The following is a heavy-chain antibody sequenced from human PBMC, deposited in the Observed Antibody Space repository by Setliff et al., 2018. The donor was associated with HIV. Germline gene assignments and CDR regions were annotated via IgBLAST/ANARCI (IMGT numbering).Heavy chain of an antibody. CDR1: GFTFSGSD. D-gene: IGHD3-3*01. CDR2: IRSKVNTYAT. V-gene: IGHV3-73*01. J-gene: IGHJ6*02. Sequence: LRLSCAASGFTFSGSDMHWVRQASGKGLEWVGRIRSKVNTYATAYAASVKGRFIISRDDSKNTAYLQLNSLKTEDTAVYYCSRQIFGVLIGYYGLDVWGQGTTVTVSS. CDR3: SRQIFGVLIGYYGLDV.